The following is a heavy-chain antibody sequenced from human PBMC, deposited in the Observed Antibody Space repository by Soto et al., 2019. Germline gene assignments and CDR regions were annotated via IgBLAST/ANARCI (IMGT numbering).Heavy chain of an antibody. CDR2: IIPIVGTA. CDR3: ASSYVEMATIIYYYGMDV. Sequence: QVQLVQSGAEVKKPGSSVKVSCKASGGTFSSYAISWVRQAPGQGLEWMGGIIPIVGTANHAQKFQGRVTITADDSTSTAYMELSSLRYEDTAVYYCASSYVEMATIIYYYGMDVWGQGTTVTVSS. V-gene: IGHV1-69*01. CDR1: GGTFSSYA. J-gene: IGHJ6*02. D-gene: IGHD5-12*01.